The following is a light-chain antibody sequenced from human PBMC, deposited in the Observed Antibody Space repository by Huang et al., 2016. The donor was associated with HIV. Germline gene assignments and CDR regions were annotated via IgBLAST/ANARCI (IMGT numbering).Light chain of an antibody. CDR2: SAS. J-gene: IGKJ5*01. CDR1: QSITTY. V-gene: IGKV1-39*01. Sequence: IQMTQSPTSLSASVGDRVSIVCRASQSITTYLNWYQQKPGKAPKLLISSASTLHSGVPSRFSGSGSGTEFTLTIRGLQLDDFATYYCQQSYSALSSFCPGTRL. CDR3: QQSYSALSS.